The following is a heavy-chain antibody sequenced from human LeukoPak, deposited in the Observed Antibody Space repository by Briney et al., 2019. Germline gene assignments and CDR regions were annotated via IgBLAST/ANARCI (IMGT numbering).Heavy chain of an antibody. D-gene: IGHD2-15*01. CDR3: ASSPTAATNYYYYGMGV. Sequence: GGSLRLSCAASGFTFSSYAMHWVRQAPGKGLEWVAVISYDGSNKYYADSVKGRFTISRDNSKNTLYLQMNSLRAEDTAVYYCASSPTAATNYYYYGMGVWGQGTTVTVSS. CDR2: ISYDGSNK. CDR1: GFTFSSYA. V-gene: IGHV3-30-3*01. J-gene: IGHJ6*02.